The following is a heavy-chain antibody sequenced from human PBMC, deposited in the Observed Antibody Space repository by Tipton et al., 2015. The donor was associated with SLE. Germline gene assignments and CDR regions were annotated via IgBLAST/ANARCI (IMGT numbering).Heavy chain of an antibody. CDR2: INHSGST. CDR3: ARVSGSYLYYYYYYYRDV. CDR1: GGSFSGYY. J-gene: IGHJ6*03. D-gene: IGHD1-26*01. Sequence: TLSLTCAVYGGSFSGYYWSWIRQPPGKGLEWIGEINHSGSTNYNPSLKSRVTISVDTSKNQFSLKLSSVTAAGTAVYFCARVSGSYLYYYYYYYRDVWGKGTTATVSS. V-gene: IGHV4-34*01.